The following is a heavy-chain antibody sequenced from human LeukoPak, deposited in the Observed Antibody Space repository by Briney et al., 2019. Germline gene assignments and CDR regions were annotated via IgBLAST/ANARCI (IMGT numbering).Heavy chain of an antibody. Sequence: GASVKVSCKVSGYTLTELSMHWVRQAPGKGLEWMGGFDPEDGETIYAQKFQGRVTMTEDTSTDTAYMELSSLRSEDTAVYYCATVPTWYYYDSSGYLYWGQGTLVTVSS. V-gene: IGHV1-24*01. J-gene: IGHJ4*02. D-gene: IGHD3-22*01. CDR2: FDPEDGET. CDR1: GYTLTELS. CDR3: ATVPTWYYYDSSGYLY.